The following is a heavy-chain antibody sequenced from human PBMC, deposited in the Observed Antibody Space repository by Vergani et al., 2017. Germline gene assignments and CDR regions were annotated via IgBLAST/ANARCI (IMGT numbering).Heavy chain of an antibody. J-gene: IGHJ4*02. CDR2: IIPIFGTA. CDR1: GGTFSSYA. CDR3: ASDHWELGGVGYYFDY. D-gene: IGHD7-27*01. V-gene: IGHV1-69*13. Sequence: QVQLVQSGAEVKKPGSSVKVSCKASGGTFSSYAISWVRQAPGQGLEWLGRIIPIFGTANYAQKFQGRVTITADESTSTAYMELSSLRSEDMAVYYCASDHWELGGVGYYFDYWGQGTLVTVSS.